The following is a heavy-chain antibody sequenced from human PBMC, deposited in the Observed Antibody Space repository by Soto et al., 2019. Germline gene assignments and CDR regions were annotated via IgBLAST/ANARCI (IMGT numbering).Heavy chain of an antibody. J-gene: IGHJ3*02. V-gene: IGHV4-4*02. CDR2: IYHSGST. Sequence: SETLSLTCAVSSGSISSSNWWSWVRQPPGKGLEWIGEIYHSGSTNYNPSLKSRVTISVDKSKNQFSLKLSSVTAADTAVYYCARATYNWHYAGAAFDIRGQGTMVTVSS. D-gene: IGHD1-7*01. CDR3: ARATYNWHYAGAAFDI. CDR1: SGSISSSNW.